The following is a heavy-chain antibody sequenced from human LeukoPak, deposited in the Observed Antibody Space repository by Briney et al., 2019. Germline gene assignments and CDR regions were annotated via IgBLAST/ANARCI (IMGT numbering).Heavy chain of an antibody. J-gene: IGHJ4*02. CDR1: GFTFSSYS. CDR3: ARESGSSLSSPFDY. V-gene: IGHV3-21*01. Sequence: GGSLRLSCAASGFTFSSYSMTWVRQAPGKGLEWVSSISSSSSYIYYADSVKGRFTISRDNAKNSLYLQMNSLRGEHTAVYYCARESGSSLSSPFDYWGQGTLVTVSS. D-gene: IGHD6-6*01. CDR2: ISSSSSYI.